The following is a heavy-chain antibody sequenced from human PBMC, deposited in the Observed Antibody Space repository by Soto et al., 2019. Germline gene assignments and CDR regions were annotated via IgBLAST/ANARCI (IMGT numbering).Heavy chain of an antibody. CDR3: PRARRLYYYDSSGNYDY. CDR2: IFYSGSY. V-gene: IGHV4-4*02. J-gene: IGHJ4*02. Sequence: SETLSLTCSVSGVSINNDDWWSWVRQPPGRGLEWLGEIFYSGSYKYNPSLKSRALISSDKSKNQFSLTLHSLTAADTAVYSCPRARRLYYYDSSGNYDYWGQGTLVTAPS. CDR1: GVSINNDDW. D-gene: IGHD3-22*01.